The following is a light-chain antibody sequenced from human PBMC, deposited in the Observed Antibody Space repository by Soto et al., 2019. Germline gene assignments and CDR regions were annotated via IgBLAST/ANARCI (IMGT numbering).Light chain of an antibody. J-gene: IGLJ1*01. V-gene: IGLV2-14*03. CDR1: SSDVGGYNY. Sequence: QSVLTQPASVSGSPGQSITISCTGASSDVGGYNYVSWYQQHPGKAPKLIIYDVSYRPSGVSDRFSGSKSGNTASLTISGLQAEEADYHCSSYISTDTSHVFGTGTKLTVL. CDR2: DVS. CDR3: SSYISTDTSHV.